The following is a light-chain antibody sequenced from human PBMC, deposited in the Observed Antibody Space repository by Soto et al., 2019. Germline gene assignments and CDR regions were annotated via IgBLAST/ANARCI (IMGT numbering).Light chain of an antibody. J-gene: IGKJ1*01. V-gene: IGKV1-39*01. Sequence: DIQLTQSPSFLSASVGDRVTITCRASQSISSYLNWYQQKPGKAHKLLIYGTSTLQGGVPLRFAGSGSGTHFTLTITSLQPEDFATYYCQQSYSTRPWTFGQGTKVDIK. CDR3: QQSYSTRPWT. CDR1: QSISSY. CDR2: GTS.